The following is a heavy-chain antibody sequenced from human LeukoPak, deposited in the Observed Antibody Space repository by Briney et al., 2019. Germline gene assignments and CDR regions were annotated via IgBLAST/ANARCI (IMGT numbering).Heavy chain of an antibody. Sequence: SETLSLTCTVSGGSISSSSYYWGWLRQPPGTGLEWIGSIYYSGSTYYNPSLKSRVTISVDTSKNQFSLKLSSVTAADTAVYYCARDKRGYSYGFDYWGQGTLVTVSS. CDR3: ARDKRGYSYGFDY. D-gene: IGHD5-18*01. CDR2: IYYSGST. J-gene: IGHJ4*02. CDR1: GGSISSSSYY. V-gene: IGHV4-39*02.